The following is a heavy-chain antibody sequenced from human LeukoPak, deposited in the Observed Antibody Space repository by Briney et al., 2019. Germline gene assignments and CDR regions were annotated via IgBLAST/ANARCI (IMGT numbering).Heavy chain of an antibody. D-gene: IGHD5-12*01. Sequence: GGSLRLSCAVSGFTFSSYAMNWVRQAPGKGMEWVSAMSGGGRTTYYADSLKLRFTISIYNSKNTLFLQMNSLRAADTAVYYCAKDREGLSSGYDLEYFDYWGQGTLVTVSS. CDR3: AKDREGLSSGYDLEYFDY. CDR2: MSGGGRTT. V-gene: IGHV3-23*01. CDR1: GFTFSSYA. J-gene: IGHJ4*02.